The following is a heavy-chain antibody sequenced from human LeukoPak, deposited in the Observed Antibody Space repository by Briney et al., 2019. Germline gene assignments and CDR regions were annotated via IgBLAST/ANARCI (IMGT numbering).Heavy chain of an antibody. Sequence: GASVKVSCKASGYTFTGYYMHWVRQAPGQGLEWTGWINPNSGGTNYAQKFQGRVTMTRDTSISTAYMELSRLRSDDTAVYYCARVVITFGGVIVPHYDYWGQGTLVTVSS. V-gene: IGHV1-2*02. CDR3: ARVVITFGGVIVPHYDY. CDR2: INPNSGGT. D-gene: IGHD3-16*02. CDR1: GYTFTGYY. J-gene: IGHJ4*02.